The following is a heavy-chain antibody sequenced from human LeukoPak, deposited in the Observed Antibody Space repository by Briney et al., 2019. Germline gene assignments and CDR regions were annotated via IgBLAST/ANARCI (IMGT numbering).Heavy chain of an antibody. CDR2: MNPNSGNT. CDR3: ARGGRLVRGVQTYGYYFDY. Sequence: ASVKVSCKASGYTFTSYDINWVRQATGQGLEWMGWMNPNSGNTGYAQKFQGRVTMTRNTSISTAYMELSSLRSEDTAVYYCARGGRLVRGVQTYGYYFDYWGQGTLVTVSS. J-gene: IGHJ4*02. V-gene: IGHV1-8*01. CDR1: GYTFTSYD. D-gene: IGHD3-10*01.